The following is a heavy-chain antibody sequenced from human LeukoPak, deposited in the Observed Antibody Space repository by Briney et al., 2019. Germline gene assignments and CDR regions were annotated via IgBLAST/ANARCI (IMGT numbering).Heavy chain of an antibody. CDR1: GFTFSSYA. CDR2: ISSSSSYI. D-gene: IGHD4-23*01. V-gene: IGHV3-21*01. CDR3: ARDPGGHFDY. J-gene: IGHJ4*02. Sequence: GRSLRLSCAASGFTFSSYAMHWVRQAPGKGLEWVSSISSSSSYIYYADSVKGLFTISRDNAKNSLYLQMNSLRAEDTAVYYCARDPGGHFDYWGQGTLVTVSS.